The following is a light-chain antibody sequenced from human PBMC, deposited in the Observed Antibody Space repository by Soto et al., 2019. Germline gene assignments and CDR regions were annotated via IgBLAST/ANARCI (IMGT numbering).Light chain of an antibody. V-gene: IGKV3-20*01. CDR3: QNYANLQYT. Sequence: EIVLTQSPGTLSLSPGERATLSCKTSQSVISRDLARYQQKPGQAPRLLIYGASSRASGIPDRFSGSGSGTDFTLTINRLEPADFAVYYCQNYANLQYTFGQGTNLEIK. CDR2: GAS. J-gene: IGKJ2*01. CDR1: QSVISRD.